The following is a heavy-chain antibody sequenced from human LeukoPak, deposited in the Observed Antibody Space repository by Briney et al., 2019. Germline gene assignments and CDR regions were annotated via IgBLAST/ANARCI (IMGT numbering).Heavy chain of an antibody. V-gene: IGHV4-39*07. D-gene: IGHD6-25*01. CDR3: ARPYAPAQQRTVWFDP. Sequence: KPSETLSLTCTVSGGSISSSSYYWGWIRQPPGKGLEWIGSIYYSGSTYYNPSLKSRVTISVDTSKNQFSLKLSSVTAADTAVYYCARPYAPAQQRTVWFDPWGQGTLVTVSS. CDR1: GGSISSSSYY. CDR2: IYYSGST. J-gene: IGHJ5*02.